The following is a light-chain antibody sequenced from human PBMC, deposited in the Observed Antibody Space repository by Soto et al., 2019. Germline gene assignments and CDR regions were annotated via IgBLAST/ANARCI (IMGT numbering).Light chain of an antibody. CDR1: QGISSW. CDR3: QQANSFPHT. Sequence: DILMTQSPPSVSASVGDRVSINCRASQGISSWLAWYQQKPGKAPKLLISYASTLQSGVPSRFTGSGSGTNFTPTINSLRAEDFATYYCQQANSFPHTFGQGTKVDIK. J-gene: IGKJ2*01. CDR2: YAS. V-gene: IGKV1-12*01.